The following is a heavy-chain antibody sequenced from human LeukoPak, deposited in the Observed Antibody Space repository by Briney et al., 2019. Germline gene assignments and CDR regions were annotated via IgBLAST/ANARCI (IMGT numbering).Heavy chain of an antibody. J-gene: IGHJ5*02. CDR1: GYTFTGYY. CDR2: INPNSGGT. Sequence: ASVTVSCKASGYTFTGYYMHWVRQAPGQGLEWMGWINPNSGGTNYAQKFQGRVTMTRDTSISTAYMELSRLRSDDTAVYYCARAAGYSSGWYAGGSWGQGTLVTVSS. D-gene: IGHD6-19*01. CDR3: ARAAGYSSGWYAGGS. V-gene: IGHV1-2*02.